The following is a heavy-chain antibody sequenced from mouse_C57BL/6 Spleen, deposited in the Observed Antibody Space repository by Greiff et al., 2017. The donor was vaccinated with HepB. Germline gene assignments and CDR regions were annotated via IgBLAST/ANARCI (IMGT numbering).Heavy chain of an antibody. Sequence: QVQLQQPGAELVKPGASVKMSCKASGYTFTSYWITWVKQRPGQGLEWIGDIYPGSGSTNYNEKFKSKATLTVDTSSSTAYMQLSSLTSEDSAVYYCARGGYYYGSSSEYFDYWGQGTPLTVSS. J-gene: IGHJ2*01. D-gene: IGHD1-1*01. V-gene: IGHV1-55*01. CDR1: GYTFTSYW. CDR2: IYPGSGST. CDR3: ARGGYYYGSSSEYFDY.